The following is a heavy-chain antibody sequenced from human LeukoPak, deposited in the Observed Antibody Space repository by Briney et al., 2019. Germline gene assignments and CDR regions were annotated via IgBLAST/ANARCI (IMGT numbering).Heavy chain of an antibody. J-gene: IGHJ4*02. D-gene: IGHD6-6*01. Sequence: ASVKVSCKASGYTFTSYGISWARQAPGQGLEWMGWISAYNGNTNYAQKLQGRVTMTTDTSTSTAYMELRSLRSDDTAVYYCARDYGSIAARTPNRAPDYWGQGTLVTVSS. CDR3: ARDYGSIAARTPNRAPDY. CDR1: GYTFTSYG. V-gene: IGHV1-18*01. CDR2: ISAYNGNT.